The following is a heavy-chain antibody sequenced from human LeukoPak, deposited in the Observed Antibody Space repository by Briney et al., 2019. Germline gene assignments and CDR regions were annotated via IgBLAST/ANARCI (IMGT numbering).Heavy chain of an antibody. V-gene: IGHV4-34*01. CDR3: ARGGDVVVVAANNWFDP. CDR1: GGSFSGYY. J-gene: IGHJ5*02. Sequence: SETLSLTCAVYGGSFSGYYWSWIRQPPGKGLEWIGEINHSGSTNYNPSLKSRVTISVDTSKNQFSLKLSSVTAADTAVHYCARGGDVVVVAANNWFDPWGQGTLVTVSS. D-gene: IGHD2-15*01. CDR2: INHSGST.